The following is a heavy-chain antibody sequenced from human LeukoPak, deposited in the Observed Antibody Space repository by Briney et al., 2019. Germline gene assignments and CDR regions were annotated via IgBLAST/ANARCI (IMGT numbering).Heavy chain of an antibody. CDR1: GFTFSNAW. CDR2: IKSKTDGGST. J-gene: IGHJ4*02. CDR3: AREGGTVYFDY. D-gene: IGHD3-16*01. V-gene: IGHV3-15*01. Sequence: GGSLRLSCAASGFTFSNAWMSWVRQAPGKGLEWVGRIKSKTDGGSTDYAAPVKGRFTISRDDSKNTLYLQMNSLKTEDTAVYYCAREGGTVYFDYWGQGTLVTVSS.